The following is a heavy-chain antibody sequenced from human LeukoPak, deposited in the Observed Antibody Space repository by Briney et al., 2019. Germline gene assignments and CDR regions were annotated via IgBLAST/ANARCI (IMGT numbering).Heavy chain of an antibody. CDR2: ISGSGGST. D-gene: IGHD3-16*01. J-gene: IGHJ4*02. CDR3: AKVPYDTLRYYFDY. Sequence: PGGSLRLSCAVSGFTFSSYAMSWVRQAPGKGLEWVSAISGSGGSTYSADSVKGRFTVSRENSKNTLYLQMNSLRAEDTAVYFCAKVPYDTLRYYFDYWGQGTLVTVSS. CDR1: GFTFSSYA. V-gene: IGHV3-23*01.